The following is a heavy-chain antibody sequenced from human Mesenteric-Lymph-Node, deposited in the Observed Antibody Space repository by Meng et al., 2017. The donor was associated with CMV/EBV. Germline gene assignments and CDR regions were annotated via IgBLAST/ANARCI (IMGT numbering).Heavy chain of an antibody. D-gene: IGHD2-2*01. Sequence: GESLKISCAASGFIFSSYSMNWVRQAPGKGLEWVSSISSSSSYIYYADSVKGRFTISRDNAKNSLYLQMNSLRAEDTAVYFCARDLYCSSISCYTGDYFDYWGRGTLVTVSS. CDR1: GFIFSSYS. CDR2: ISSSSSYI. CDR3: ARDLYCSSISCYTGDYFDY. V-gene: IGHV3-21*06. J-gene: IGHJ4*02.